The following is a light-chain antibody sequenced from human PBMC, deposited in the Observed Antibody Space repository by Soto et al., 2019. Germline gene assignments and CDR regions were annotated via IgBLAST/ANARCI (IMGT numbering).Light chain of an antibody. V-gene: IGKV3-11*01. Sequence: EIVLTQSPVTLSLSPGEGATLSCRASQNVRSYLAWSQQRPGQAPRLLIYDASTSSTCIPARFSGSGSGTDFTLTISSLEPEDCAVYYCQQRSNWPGTFGGGTKVDIK. CDR2: DAS. CDR1: QNVRSY. J-gene: IGKJ4*01. CDR3: QQRSNWPGT.